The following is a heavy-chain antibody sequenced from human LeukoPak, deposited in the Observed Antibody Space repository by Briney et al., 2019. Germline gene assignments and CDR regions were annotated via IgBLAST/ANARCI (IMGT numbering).Heavy chain of an antibody. CDR3: AREQWIQLWLFDY. D-gene: IGHD5-18*01. CDR1: GGSISSYY. CDR2: IYTSGST. Sequence: SETLSLTCTVSGGSISSYYWSWIRQSAGKGLEWIGRIYTSGSTNYNPSLKSRVTMSVDTSKNQFSLKLSSVTAADTAVYYCAREQWIQLWLFDYWGQGTLVTVSS. V-gene: IGHV4-4*07. J-gene: IGHJ4*02.